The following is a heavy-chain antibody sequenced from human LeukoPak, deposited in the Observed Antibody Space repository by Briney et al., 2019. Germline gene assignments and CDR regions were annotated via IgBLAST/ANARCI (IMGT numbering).Heavy chain of an antibody. CDR3: AREGANGMDV. V-gene: IGHV4-59*01. CDR1: GGSISSYY. J-gene: IGHJ6*02. D-gene: IGHD3-16*01. CDR2: IYYSGST. Sequence: PSETLSLTRTVSGGSISSYYWSWIRQPPGKGLEWIGYIYYSGSTNYNPSLKSRVTISVDTSKNQFSLKLSSVTAADTAVYYCAREGANGMDVWGQGTTVTVSS.